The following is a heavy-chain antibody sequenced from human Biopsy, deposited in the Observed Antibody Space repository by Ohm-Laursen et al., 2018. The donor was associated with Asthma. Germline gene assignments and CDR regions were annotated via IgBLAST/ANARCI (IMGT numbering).Heavy chain of an antibody. V-gene: IGHV1-69*01. CDR3: AREGITGTTAWFDP. CDR1: GGTFSSYA. CDR2: IIPIFGTA. Sequence: SSVKVSCKASGGTFSSYAISWVRQAPGQGLEWMGGIIPIFGTANYAQKFQGRVTITADESTSTAYMGLSRLRSDDTAVYYCAREGITGTTAWFDPWGQGTLVIVSS. D-gene: IGHD1-7*01. J-gene: IGHJ5*02.